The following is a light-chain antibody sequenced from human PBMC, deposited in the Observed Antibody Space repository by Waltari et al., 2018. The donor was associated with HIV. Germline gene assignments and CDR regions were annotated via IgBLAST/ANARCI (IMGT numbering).Light chain of an antibody. CDR1: SSNLGAGYH. CDR3: QSYDSGLSEGV. Sequence: VLTQPPSVSGAPGQRVAISCTGSSSNLGAGYHVHWYQQHPGAAPKLLIFSNTNRPSGVPDRFSGSKSGTSASLAITGVQAEDEAVYYCQSYDSGLSEGVFGGGTKLAVL. J-gene: IGLJ2*01. V-gene: IGLV1-40*01. CDR2: SNT.